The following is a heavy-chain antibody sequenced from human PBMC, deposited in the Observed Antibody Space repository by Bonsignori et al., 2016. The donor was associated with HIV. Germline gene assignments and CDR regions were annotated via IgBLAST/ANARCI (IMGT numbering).Heavy chain of an antibody. CDR3: ARESPVPYFDY. V-gene: IGHV1-46*01. D-gene: IGHD2-2*01. CDR2: INPSGGST. Sequence: WVRQAPGQGLEWMGIINPSGGSTSYAQKFQGRVTMTRDTSTSTVYMELSSLRSEDTAVYYCARESPVPYFDYWGQGTLVTVSS. J-gene: IGHJ4*02.